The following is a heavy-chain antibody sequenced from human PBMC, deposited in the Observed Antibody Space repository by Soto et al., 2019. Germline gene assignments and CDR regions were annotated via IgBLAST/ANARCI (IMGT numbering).Heavy chain of an antibody. CDR1: GYTFTGYY. Sequence: ASVKVSCKASGYTFTGYYVHWVRQAPGQGLEWMGWINPNSGGTNYAQKFQGWVTMTRDTSISTAYMELSRLRSDDTAVYYCARAAGDMYDYYYGMDVWGQGTTVTVSS. J-gene: IGHJ6*02. D-gene: IGHD6-13*01. CDR3: ARAAGDMYDYYYGMDV. V-gene: IGHV1-2*04. CDR2: INPNSGGT.